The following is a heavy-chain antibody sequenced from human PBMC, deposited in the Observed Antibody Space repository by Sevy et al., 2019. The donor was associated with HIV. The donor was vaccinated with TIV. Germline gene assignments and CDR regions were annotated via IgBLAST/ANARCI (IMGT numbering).Heavy chain of an antibody. V-gene: IGHV1-18*01. CDR3: AREGIAAAGTGKDWFDP. D-gene: IGHD6-13*01. CDR2: ISAYNGNT. CDR1: GYTFTSYG. J-gene: IGHJ5*02. Sequence: ASVKVSCKASGYTFTSYGISWVRQAPGQGLEWMGWISAYNGNTNYAQKLQGRVTMTTDTSTGKAYMELRSLRSDDTAGYYGAREGIAAAGTGKDWFDPWGQGTLVTVSS.